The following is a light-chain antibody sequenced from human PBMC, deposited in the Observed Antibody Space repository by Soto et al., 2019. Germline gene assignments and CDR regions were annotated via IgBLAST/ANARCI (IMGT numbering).Light chain of an antibody. CDR3: QQYGSSLIT. CDR2: GAS. V-gene: IGKV3-20*01. Sequence: GETTTLSCRASQSLNTDLAWYQQKPGQAPRLLLYGASTRATGISTRFSGGGSGTEFTLTISRLEPEDFAVYYCQQYGSSLITFGQGTRLET. J-gene: IGKJ5*01. CDR1: QSLNTD.